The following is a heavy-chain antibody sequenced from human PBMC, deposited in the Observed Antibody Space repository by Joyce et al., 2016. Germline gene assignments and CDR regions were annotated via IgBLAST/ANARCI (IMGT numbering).Heavy chain of an antibody. CDR1: RYTFTKYA. CDR3: GRDYDTSGYSGGFDY. CDR2: TSYDGHNN. V-gene: IGHV3-30*04. Sequence: QVQLVESGGGVVQPGRSLRLSCEASRYTFTKYAMHWVRRAPGRGVEWVAVTSYDGHNNFYAESVRGRFTISRDNSENTVHLQMNSLRPDDTAVYYCGRDYDTSGYSGGFDYWGQGTLVTVSS. D-gene: IGHD3-22*01. J-gene: IGHJ4*02.